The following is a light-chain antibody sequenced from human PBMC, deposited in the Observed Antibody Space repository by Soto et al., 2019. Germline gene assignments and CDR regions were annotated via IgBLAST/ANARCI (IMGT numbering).Light chain of an antibody. V-gene: IGKV3-11*01. CDR3: RQRYNWPLT. J-gene: IGKJ4*01. CDR1: QSIGTS. CDR2: DAF. Sequence: TVLTQSPATLSLSPGERATLSCKASQSIGTSLGWFQQKPGQAPRLLIDDAFNRATGIPARFTGSGSGSDFTLTIGSLEPEDFGVYYCRQRYNWPLTFGGGTKVEIK.